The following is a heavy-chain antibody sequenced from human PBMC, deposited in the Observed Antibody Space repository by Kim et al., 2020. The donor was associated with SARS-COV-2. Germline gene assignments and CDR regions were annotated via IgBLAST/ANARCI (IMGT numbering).Heavy chain of an antibody. D-gene: IGHD3-3*01. CDR3: AKEPNYDFWSGHYLDY. Sequence: GGSLRLSCAASGFTFSNYAMSWVRQAPGKGLEWVSGISGSGGNTYYADSVKGRFTISRDNSKNTLYLQINSLRAEDTAVYYCAKEPNYDFWSGHYLDYWGQGTLVTVSS. J-gene: IGHJ4*02. CDR2: ISGSGGNT. V-gene: IGHV3-23*01. CDR1: GFTFSNYA.